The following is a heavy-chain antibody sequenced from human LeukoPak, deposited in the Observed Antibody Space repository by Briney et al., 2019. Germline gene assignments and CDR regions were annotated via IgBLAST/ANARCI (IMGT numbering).Heavy chain of an antibody. Sequence: GGSLRLSCAAPGFTFSNYWMHWVRQAPGKGLVWVSRIKGDGSHTIYADSVKGRFTISRDNAKNTLYLQMKSLRDEDTAVYYCVRDWDHFDFDSWGQGTLVTVSS. CDR1: GFTFSNYW. CDR2: IKGDGSHT. V-gene: IGHV3-74*01. CDR3: VRDWDHFDFDS. D-gene: IGHD1-26*01. J-gene: IGHJ5*01.